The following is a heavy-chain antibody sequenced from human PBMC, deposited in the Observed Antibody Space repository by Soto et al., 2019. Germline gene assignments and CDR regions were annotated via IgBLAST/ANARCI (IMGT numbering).Heavy chain of an antibody. CDR2: INHSGST. J-gene: IGHJ6*02. CDR1: GGSFSGYY. D-gene: IGHD2-2*01. V-gene: IGHV4-34*01. Sequence: SETLSLTCSVYGGSFSGYYWSWIRQPPGKGLEWIGEINHSGSTNYNPSLKSRVTISVDTSKNQFSLKLSSVTAADTAVYYCARSVRYFSRKRCDIGYYYYYGMDVSSQGTTGTV. CDR3: ARSVRYFSRKRCDIGYYYYYGMDV.